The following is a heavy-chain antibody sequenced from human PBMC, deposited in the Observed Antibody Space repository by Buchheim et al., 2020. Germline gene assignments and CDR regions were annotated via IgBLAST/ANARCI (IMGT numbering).Heavy chain of an antibody. D-gene: IGHD3-9*01. CDR2: IIPILGIA. CDR3: ARSHPENDILTGYSPYYYYYGMDV. V-gene: IGHV1-69*04. CDR1: GGTFSSYA. Sequence: QVQLVQSGAEVKKPGSSVKVSCKASGGTFSSYAISWVRQAPGQGLEWMGRIIPILGIANYAQKFQGRVTITADKSTSTAYMELSSLRSEDTAVYYCARSHPENDILTGYSPYYYYYGMDVWGQGTT. J-gene: IGHJ6*02.